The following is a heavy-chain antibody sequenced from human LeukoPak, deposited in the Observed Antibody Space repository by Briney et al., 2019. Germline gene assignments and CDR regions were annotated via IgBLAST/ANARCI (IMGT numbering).Heavy chain of an antibody. D-gene: IGHD4-23*01. Sequence: SETLSLTCTVSGGSISSSSYYWGWIGQPPGKGLEWIGSIYYSGSTYYNPPLKSRVTISVDTSKNQLSQKLSSVTAADTAVYYCARHHGGNGAFDIWGQGTMVTVSS. J-gene: IGHJ3*02. CDR2: IYYSGST. CDR1: GGSISSSSYY. CDR3: ARHHGGNGAFDI. V-gene: IGHV4-39*01.